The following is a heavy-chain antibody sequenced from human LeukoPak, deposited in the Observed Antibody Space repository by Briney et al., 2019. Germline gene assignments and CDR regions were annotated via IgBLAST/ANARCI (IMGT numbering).Heavy chain of an antibody. D-gene: IGHD1-1*01. Sequence: GESLKISCKAVAYSFSTYWIVWVRQMPGKGLESMGIIYTGDSDTRYSPSFQGRVSISADKSISTAYLQWTSLRASDTAMYYCAITKSVTSMIRFDPWGQGTLVTVSS. V-gene: IGHV5-51*01. CDR3: AITKSVTSMIRFDP. CDR2: IYTGDSDT. CDR1: AYSFSTYW. J-gene: IGHJ5*02.